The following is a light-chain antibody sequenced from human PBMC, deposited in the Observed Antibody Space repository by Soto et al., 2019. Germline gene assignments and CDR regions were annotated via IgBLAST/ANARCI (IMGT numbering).Light chain of an antibody. Sequence: QSVLTQPPSVSGAPGQRVTISCTGSSSNIGAGYDVHWYQQLPGTAPKLLIYGNNNRPSGVPDRFSGSKSGTSASLAITGLQAEDEADYYCQSYDSSLSGVVFGTGTKLTVL. CDR3: QSYDSSLSGVV. J-gene: IGLJ1*01. V-gene: IGLV1-40*01. CDR1: SSNIGAGYD. CDR2: GNN.